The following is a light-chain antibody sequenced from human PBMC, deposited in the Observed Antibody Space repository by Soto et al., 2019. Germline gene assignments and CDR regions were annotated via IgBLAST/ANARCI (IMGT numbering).Light chain of an antibody. V-gene: IGKV3-15*01. J-gene: IGKJ1*01. CDR2: DAS. Sequence: EIVMTQSPATLSVSPGERATLSCRASQSVSSKLAWYQQKPGQGPRLLIYDASTRATGIPARFSGSGSVTDFTLTLSSLQSEDFAVYYCQRYSTWLWTFGQGTKVEIK. CDR1: QSVSSK. CDR3: QRYSTWLWT.